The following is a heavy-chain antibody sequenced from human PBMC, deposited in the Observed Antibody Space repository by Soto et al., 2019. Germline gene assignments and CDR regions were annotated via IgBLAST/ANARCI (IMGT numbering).Heavy chain of an antibody. CDR1: GFTFSSYG. CDR2: IWYDGSNK. CDR3: ARDGGYYYYYYMDV. J-gene: IGHJ6*03. V-gene: IGHV3-33*01. Sequence: HPGGSLRLSCAASGFTFSSYGMHWVRQAPGKGLEWVAVIWYDGSNKYYADSVKGRFTISRDNSKNTLYLQMNSLRAEDTAVYYCARDGGYYYYYYMDVWGKGTTVTVSS. D-gene: IGHD2-15*01.